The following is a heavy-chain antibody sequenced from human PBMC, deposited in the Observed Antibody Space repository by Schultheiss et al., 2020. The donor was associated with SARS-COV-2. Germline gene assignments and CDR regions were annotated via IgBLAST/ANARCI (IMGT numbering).Heavy chain of an antibody. Sequence: ASVKVSCKASGDTFSGYYIHWVRQAPGQGLEWLGWINPNSGGTNYAQKLQGRVTMTTDTSTSTAYMELRSLRSEDTAVYYCARVVVVVAARSGYYGMDVWGQGTTVTVSS. V-gene: IGHV1-2*02. CDR1: GDTFSGYY. J-gene: IGHJ6*02. D-gene: IGHD2-15*01. CDR3: ARVVVVVAARSGYYGMDV. CDR2: INPNSGGT.